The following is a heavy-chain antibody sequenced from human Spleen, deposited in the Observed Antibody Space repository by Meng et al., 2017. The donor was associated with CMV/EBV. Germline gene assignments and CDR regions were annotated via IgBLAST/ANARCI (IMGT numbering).Heavy chain of an antibody. V-gene: IGHV3-23*01. CDR1: GFTFSSYA. CDR3: AREVRMTWDY. Sequence: GESLKISCAASGFTFSSYAMSWVRQAPGKGLEWVSAISGSGGSTYYADSVKGRFTISRDNSKNTLYLQMNSLRAEDTAVYYCAREVRMTWDYWGQGTLVTVSS. D-gene: IGHD1-1*01. CDR2: ISGSGGST. J-gene: IGHJ4*02.